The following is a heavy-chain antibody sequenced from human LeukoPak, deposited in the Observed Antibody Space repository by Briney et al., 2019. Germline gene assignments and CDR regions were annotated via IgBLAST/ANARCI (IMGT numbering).Heavy chain of an antibody. CDR2: ISYDGSNK. V-gene: IGHV3-30*18. J-gene: IGHJ4*02. Sequence: GGSLRLSCAASGFTFSSYGMRWVRQAPGKGLEWVAVISYDGSNKYYADSVKGRFTISRDNSKNTLYLQMNSLRAEDTAVYYCAKDLITTTRQVWGQGTLVTVSS. D-gene: IGHD3-3*01. CDR1: GFTFSSYG. CDR3: AKDLITTTRQV.